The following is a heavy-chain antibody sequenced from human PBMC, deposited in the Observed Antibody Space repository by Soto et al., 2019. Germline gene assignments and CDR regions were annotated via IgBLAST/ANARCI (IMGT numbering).Heavy chain of an antibody. CDR1: GGSFSGYY. CDR3: ARESHDILTGPPWVWYFDL. V-gene: IGHV4-34*01. D-gene: IGHD3-9*01. Sequence: QVQLQQWGAGPLRPLETLSLTCGVSGGSFSGYYWAWVRQSPGKGLEWIGELNDRGSINYNPSRKSRVSIPVDTSKKQYALNLRSVTAADTAVYYCARESHDILTGPPWVWYFDLWGRGTLVTVSS. CDR2: LNDRGSI. J-gene: IGHJ2*01.